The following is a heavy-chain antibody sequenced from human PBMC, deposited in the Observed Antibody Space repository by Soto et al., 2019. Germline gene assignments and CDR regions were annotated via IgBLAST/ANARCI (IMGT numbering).Heavy chain of an antibody. CDR1: GGSISRTNW. J-gene: IGHJ4*02. Sequence: QVQLQESGPGLVKPSGTLSLTFAVSGGSISRTNWWSWVRQPPGKGLEWIGEIYHSGTTNYNPSLKSRVTMSRDKSKNQLSLKLSSVTSADTAVYYCAKSVTFDWLFFDYWGRGTLVTVSS. D-gene: IGHD3-9*01. V-gene: IGHV4-4*02. CDR2: IYHSGTT. CDR3: AKSVTFDWLFFDY.